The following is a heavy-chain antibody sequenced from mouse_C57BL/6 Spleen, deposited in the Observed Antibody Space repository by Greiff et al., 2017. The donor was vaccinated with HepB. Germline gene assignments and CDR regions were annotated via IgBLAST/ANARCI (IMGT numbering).Heavy chain of an antibody. CDR3: AILHYYGSSYHAMDY. J-gene: IGHJ4*01. CDR1: GFSLTSYG. D-gene: IGHD1-1*01. V-gene: IGHV2-9*01. CDR2: IWGGGST. Sequence: QVQLKESGPGLVAPSQSLSITCTVSGFSLTSYGVDWVRQPPGKGLEWLGVIWGGGSTNYNSALMSRLSICKDNSKSHIFLKMNSLQTDDTAMYYCAILHYYGSSYHAMDYWGQGTSVTVSS.